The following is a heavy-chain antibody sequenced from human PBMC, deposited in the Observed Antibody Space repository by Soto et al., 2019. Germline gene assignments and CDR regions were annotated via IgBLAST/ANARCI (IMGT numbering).Heavy chain of an antibody. CDR3: ARDRGREQLGGNYYYALDV. D-gene: IGHD1-1*01. Sequence: QVQLVQSGAEVVKPGSSVKVSCKASGGTFDTFAISWVRQAPGQGLEWIGGIIPIFRTPDYGQKFQGRVTITAYESTSTGYMELSSLRSEDTAVYYCARDRGREQLGGNYYYALDVWGQGTTVTVSS. CDR2: IIPIFRTP. V-gene: IGHV1-69*12. CDR1: GGTFDTFA. J-gene: IGHJ6*02.